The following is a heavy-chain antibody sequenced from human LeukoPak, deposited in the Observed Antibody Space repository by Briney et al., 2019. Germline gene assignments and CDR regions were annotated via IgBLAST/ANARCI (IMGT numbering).Heavy chain of an antibody. CDR1: GFTFSSYA. CDR2: ISTSGGSS. D-gene: IGHD3-22*01. Sequence: GGSLRLSCAASGFTFSSYAMSWVRQAPGKGLEWVSGISTSGGSSSCADSVKGRFTISRDNPRNTLYMEMNSLRAEDTALYYCAIMHPYYDGSGYWVQWGQGTLVTVSS. J-gene: IGHJ4*02. CDR3: AIMHPYYDGSGYWVQ. V-gene: IGHV3-23*01.